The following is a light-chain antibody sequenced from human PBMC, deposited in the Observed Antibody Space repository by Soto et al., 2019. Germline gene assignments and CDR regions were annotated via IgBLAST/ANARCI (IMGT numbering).Light chain of an antibody. V-gene: IGKV3-11*01. CDR1: QNISNY. J-gene: IGKJ1*01. CDR2: DVS. Sequence: IVFRHSPAXLSXSXXXXXXXXXXASQNISNYLIWYQQRPGQAPRLLIYDVSNRATGIPARFSGSGSGTDFTLTISSLQPEDFAVYYCQQRSNWPRTFGQGTKVDTK. CDR3: QQRSNWPRT.